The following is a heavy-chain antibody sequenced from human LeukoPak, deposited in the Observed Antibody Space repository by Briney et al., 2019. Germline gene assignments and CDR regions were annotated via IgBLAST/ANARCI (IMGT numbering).Heavy chain of an antibody. CDR1: GFTFSTYY. CDR3: AKIEGGEYCFDC. V-gene: IGHV3-23*01. D-gene: IGHD2-15*01. J-gene: IGHJ4*02. CDR2: ISGSGGAT. Sequence: GGSLRLSCAASGFTFSTYYMNWVRRSPGKGLEWVSGISGSGGATYYADSVKGRFTISRDNAKNTLHLQMNSLTAEDTAVYYCAKIEGGEYCFDCWGQGTLVTVSS.